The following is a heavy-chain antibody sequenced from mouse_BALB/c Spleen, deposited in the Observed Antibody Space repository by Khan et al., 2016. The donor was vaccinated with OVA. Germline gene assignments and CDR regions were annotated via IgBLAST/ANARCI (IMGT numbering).Heavy chain of an antibody. CDR1: GYTFTDYA. Sequence: QVQLLQSGPELVRPGVSVKISCKGSGYTFTDYAMHWVKQSHAKSLEWIGLISTYSGNTNYKQKFKGKATMTVDKSSSTAYMELARLTSEDSAIYYCTGPAYDGYYDYWGQGTTLTVSS. V-gene: IGHV1S137*01. J-gene: IGHJ2*01. D-gene: IGHD2-3*01. CDR2: ISTYSGNT. CDR3: TGPAYDGYYDY.